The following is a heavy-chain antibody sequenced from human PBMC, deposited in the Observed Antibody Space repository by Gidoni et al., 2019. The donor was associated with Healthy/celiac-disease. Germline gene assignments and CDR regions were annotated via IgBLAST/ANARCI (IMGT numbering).Heavy chain of an antibody. V-gene: IGHV5-51*01. Sequence: GAEVKKPGESLKISCKGSGYSFTSYWIGWVRQMPGKGLEWMGIIYPGDSDTRYSPSFQGQVTISADKSISTAYLQWSSLKASDTAMYYCARHSVVAAAGDWYFDLWGRGTLVTVSS. D-gene: IGHD6-13*01. CDR2: IYPGDSDT. CDR1: GYSFTSYW. J-gene: IGHJ2*01. CDR3: ARHSVVAAAGDWYFDL.